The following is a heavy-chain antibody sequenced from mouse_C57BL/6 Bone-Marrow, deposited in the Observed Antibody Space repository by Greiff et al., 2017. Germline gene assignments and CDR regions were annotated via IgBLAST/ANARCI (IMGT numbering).Heavy chain of an antibody. CDR2: INPNNGGT. J-gene: IGHJ4*01. CDR3: ARHSRGIWRGAMDY. V-gene: IGHV1-22*01. Sequence: DVQLQESGAELARPGASVKLSCKASGYTFTSYGISWVKQRTGQGLEWIGYINPNNGGTSYNQKFKGKATLTVNKSSSTAYMELRSLTSEDSAVYYCARHSRGIWRGAMDYWGQGTSVTVSS. D-gene: IGHD1-1*02. CDR1: GYTFTSYG.